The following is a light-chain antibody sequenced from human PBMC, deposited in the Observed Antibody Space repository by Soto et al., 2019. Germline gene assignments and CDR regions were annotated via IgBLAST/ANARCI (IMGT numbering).Light chain of an antibody. CDR2: GAS. CDR1: ESVSSN. J-gene: IGKJ4*01. V-gene: IGKV3-15*01. CDR3: HQSNNWPPLS. Sequence: EIVMTQSPATLSGSPGERATLSCRASESVSSNLAWYQPKPGQAPRLLIYGASTRATGIPARFSGSGAGTEFTLTISSLQSEDVAVYYCHQSNNWPPLSFGGGTKVEIK.